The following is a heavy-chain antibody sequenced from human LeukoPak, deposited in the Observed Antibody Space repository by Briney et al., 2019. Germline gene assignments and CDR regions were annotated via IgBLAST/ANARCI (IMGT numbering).Heavy chain of an antibody. V-gene: IGHV4-59*01. Sequence: PSETLSLTCTVSGGSISSYYWSWIRQPPGKGLEWIGYIYYSGSTNYNPSLKSRVTISVDTSKNQFSLKLSSVTAADTAVYYCVKGSVYHTYSFDYWGQGPLVTVPS. J-gene: IGHJ4*02. D-gene: IGHD3-3*01. CDR1: GGSISSYY. CDR2: IYYSGST. CDR3: VKGSVYHTYSFDY.